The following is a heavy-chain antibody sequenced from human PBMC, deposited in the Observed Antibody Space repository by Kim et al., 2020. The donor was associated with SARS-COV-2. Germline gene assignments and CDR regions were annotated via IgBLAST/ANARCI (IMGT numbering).Heavy chain of an antibody. CDR1: GFTFSSYG. J-gene: IGHJ4*02. CDR2: ISYDGSNK. V-gene: IGHV3-30*18. D-gene: IGHD6-13*01. Sequence: GGSLRLSCAASGFTFSSYGMHWVRQAPGKGLEWVAVISYDGSNKYYADSVKGRFTISRDNSKNTLYLQMNSLRAEDTAVYYCAKDWGSKGYSSSWYLGYWGQGTLVTVSS. CDR3: AKDWGSKGYSSSWYLGY.